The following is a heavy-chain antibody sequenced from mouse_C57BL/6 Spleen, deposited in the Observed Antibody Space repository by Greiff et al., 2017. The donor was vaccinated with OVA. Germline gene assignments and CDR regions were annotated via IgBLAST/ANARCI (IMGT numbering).Heavy chain of an antibody. CDR1: GYTFTSYW. Sequence: QVQLQQSGAELVRPGSSVKLSCKASGYTFTSYWMHWVKQRPIQGLEWIGNIDPSDSETHYNQKFKDKATLTVDKSSSTAYMQLSSLTSEDAAVYYGATGRGYYAMDYWGQGTSVTVSS. CDR3: ATGRGYYAMDY. CDR2: IDPSDSET. V-gene: IGHV1-52*01. J-gene: IGHJ4*01.